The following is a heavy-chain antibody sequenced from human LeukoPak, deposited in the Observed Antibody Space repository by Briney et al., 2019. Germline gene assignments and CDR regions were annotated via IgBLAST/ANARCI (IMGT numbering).Heavy chain of an antibody. CDR2: IWYDGSNK. CDR3: AKDEGCYFDY. V-gene: IGHV3-33*06. CDR1: GFTFSSYG. Sequence: GGSLRLSCAASGFTFSSYGMHWVRQAPGKGLEWVAVIWYDGSNKYYADSVKGRFTISRDSSKNTLYLQMNSLRAEDTAVYYCAKDEGCYFDYWGQGTLVTVSS. J-gene: IGHJ4*02.